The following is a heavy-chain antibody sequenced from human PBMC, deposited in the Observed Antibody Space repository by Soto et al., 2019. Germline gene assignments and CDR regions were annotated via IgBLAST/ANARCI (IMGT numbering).Heavy chain of an antibody. Sequence: SETLSLTCAVYGGSFSGYYWSWIRQPPGKGLEWIGEINHSGSTNYNPSLKSRVTISVDTSKNQFSLKLSSVTAADTAVYYCARGLRAGYYYYYGMDVWGQGTTVTVSS. CDR2: INHSGST. V-gene: IGHV4-34*01. D-gene: IGHD6-19*01. CDR3: ARGLRAGYYYYYGMDV. CDR1: GGSFSGYY. J-gene: IGHJ6*02.